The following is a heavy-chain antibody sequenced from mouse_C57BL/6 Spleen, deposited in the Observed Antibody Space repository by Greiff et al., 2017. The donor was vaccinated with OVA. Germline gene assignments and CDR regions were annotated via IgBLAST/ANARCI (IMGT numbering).Heavy chain of an antibody. CDR2: IDPNSGGT. J-gene: IGHJ1*03. D-gene: IGHD1-1*01. CDR1: GYTFTSYW. Sequence: QVQLQQSGAELVKPGASVKLSCKASGYTFTSYWMHWVKQRPGRGLEWIGRIDPNSGGTKYNEKFKSKATLTVDKPSSTAYMQLSSLTSEDSAVYYCARRTGDGSFYWYFDVWGTGTTVTVSS. V-gene: IGHV1-72*01. CDR3: ARRTGDGSFYWYFDV.